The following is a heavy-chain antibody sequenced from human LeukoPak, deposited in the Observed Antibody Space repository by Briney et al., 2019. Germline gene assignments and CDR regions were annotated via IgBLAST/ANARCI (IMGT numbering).Heavy chain of an antibody. D-gene: IGHD6-19*01. Sequence: SETLSLTCTVSGGSISSYYWSWIRQPAGKGLEWIGRIYTSGSTNYNPSLKSRVTMSVDTSKNQFSLKLSSVTAADTAVYYCARDDGAVAGIGFSWFDPWGQGTLVTVSS. CDR3: ARDDGAVAGIGFSWFDP. CDR1: GGSISSYY. J-gene: IGHJ5*02. V-gene: IGHV4-4*07. CDR2: IYTSGST.